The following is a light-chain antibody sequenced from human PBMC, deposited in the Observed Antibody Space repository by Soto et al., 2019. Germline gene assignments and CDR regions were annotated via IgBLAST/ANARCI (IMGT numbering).Light chain of an antibody. CDR1: QSVGSSY. CDR2: GAS. Sequence: EIVWTQSPATLSLSPGERATLSCRASQSVGSSYLAWYHQRPGQAPRLLIYGASTRASGIPDRFSGSGSGTEFTLTISSLEPEDFAVYYCQHFGSSRGTFGQGTKVEIK. J-gene: IGKJ1*01. CDR3: QHFGSSRGT. V-gene: IGKV3-20*01.